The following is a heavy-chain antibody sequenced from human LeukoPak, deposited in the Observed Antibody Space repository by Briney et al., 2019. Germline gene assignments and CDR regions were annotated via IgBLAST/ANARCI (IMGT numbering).Heavy chain of an antibody. D-gene: IGHD2-15*01. CDR1: GYTFTDYY. V-gene: IGHV1-2*06. J-gene: IGHJ4*02. CDR3: AREGRGYCSGGSCH. CDR2: INPNSGGT. Sequence: ASVKVSCKASGYTFTDYYIHWVRQAPGQGLEWMGRINPNSGGTNYAQNFQGKVTMTRDTSISTAYMELSRLRSDDTAVYYCAREGRGYCSGGSCHWGQGTLVTVSS.